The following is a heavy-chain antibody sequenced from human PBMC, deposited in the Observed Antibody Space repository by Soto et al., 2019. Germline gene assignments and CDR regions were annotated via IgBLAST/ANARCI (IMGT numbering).Heavy chain of an antibody. Sequence: SETLSLTCTGSGASISGFYWSWTRKSAGKGLEWIGRIYATGTTDYNPSLKSRVMMSVDTSKKQFSLKLRSVTAADTAVYYCVRDGTKTLRDWFDPWGQGIAVTVSS. CDR3: VRDGTKTLRDWFDP. CDR1: GASISGFY. J-gene: IGHJ5*02. CDR2: IYATGTT. D-gene: IGHD1-1*01. V-gene: IGHV4-4*07.